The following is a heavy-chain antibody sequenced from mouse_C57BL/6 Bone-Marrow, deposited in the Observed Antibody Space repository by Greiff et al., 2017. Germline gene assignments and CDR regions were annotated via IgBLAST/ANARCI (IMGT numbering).Heavy chain of an antibody. CDR2: ISNLAYSI. CDR1: GFTFSDSG. J-gene: IGHJ4*01. Sequence: EVHLVESGGGLVQPGGSLKLSCAASGFTFSDSGMAWVRQAPRKGPEWVAFISNLAYSIYYADTVTGRFTISRENAKNTLYLEMSSLRSEDTAMYYCARRGLYYYAMDYWGQGTSVTVSS. V-gene: IGHV5-15*01. CDR3: ARRGLYYYAMDY. D-gene: IGHD2-2*01.